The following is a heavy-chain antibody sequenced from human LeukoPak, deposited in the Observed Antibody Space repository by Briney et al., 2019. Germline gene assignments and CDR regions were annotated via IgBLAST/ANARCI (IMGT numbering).Heavy chain of an antibody. CDR2: ISSSSSYI. CDR3: ARVFTMVRGVIGAFDI. V-gene: IGHV3-21*01. Sequence: GGSLRLSCAASGFTFSSYSMNWVRQAPGKGLEWVSSISSSSSYIYYADSVKGRFTISRDNAKNSLYLQMNSLRVEDTAVYYCARVFTMVRGVIGAFDIWGQGTMVTVSS. CDR1: GFTFSSYS. J-gene: IGHJ3*02. D-gene: IGHD3-10*01.